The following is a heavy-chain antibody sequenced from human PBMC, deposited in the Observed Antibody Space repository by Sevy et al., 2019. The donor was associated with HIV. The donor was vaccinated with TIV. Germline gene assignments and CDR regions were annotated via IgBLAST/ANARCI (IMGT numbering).Heavy chain of an antibody. CDR3: ARVADYGDYVFDY. Sequence: GGSLRLSCAASGFTFSSYAMHWVRQAPGKGLEWVAVISYDGSNKYYADSVKGRFTISRDNSKNTRYLQMNSLRAEDTAVYYCARVADYGDYVFDYWGQGTLVTVSS. J-gene: IGHJ4*02. V-gene: IGHV3-30-3*01. CDR1: GFTFSSYA. CDR2: ISYDGSNK. D-gene: IGHD4-17*01.